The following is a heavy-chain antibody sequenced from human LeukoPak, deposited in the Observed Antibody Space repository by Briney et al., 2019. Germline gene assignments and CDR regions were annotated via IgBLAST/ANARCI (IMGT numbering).Heavy chain of an antibody. CDR1: RYTFTTYY. Sequence: ASVTVSYKASRYTFTTYYMHWVRQAPAQGLEWMGIINPSGGSTSNAQKFQGRVTMTRDTSTSTVYMELSSLRSEDTAVYYCARGPRSSGWIEDPWGQGTLVTVPS. V-gene: IGHV1-46*01. D-gene: IGHD6-19*01. CDR3: ARGPRSSGWIEDP. J-gene: IGHJ5*02. CDR2: INPSGGST.